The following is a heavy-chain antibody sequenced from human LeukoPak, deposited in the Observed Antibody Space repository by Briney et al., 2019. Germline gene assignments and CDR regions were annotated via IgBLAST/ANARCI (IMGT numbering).Heavy chain of an antibody. J-gene: IGHJ4*02. V-gene: IGHV3-23*01. CDR3: AKDGGLWVSAHWGDS. CDR1: GFPFSSYT. Sequence: GSLRLSFTASGFPFSSYTMTWVRPAPGKGLKWVSTITTGDGNTYYADSVKGRFTVSRDDSKNTLYLQMNSLRAEDTAVYYCAKDGGLWVSAHWGDSWGRGTLVTVSS. D-gene: IGHD7-27*01. CDR2: ITTGDGNT.